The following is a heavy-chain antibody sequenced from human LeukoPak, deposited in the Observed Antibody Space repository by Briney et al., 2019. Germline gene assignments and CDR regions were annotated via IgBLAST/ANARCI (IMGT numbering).Heavy chain of an antibody. Sequence: GGSLRLSCAASGFTFSDFAMSWVRQTPGKRLEWVASTDGTGGDSYYADAVKGRFAISRDDSRDTLYLQMNSLKAEDTAVYYCTTDPGIVVAGGAFDIWGQGTMVTVSS. CDR3: TTDPGIVVAGGAFDI. V-gene: IGHV3-23*01. CDR2: TDGTGGDS. J-gene: IGHJ3*02. D-gene: IGHD6-19*01. CDR1: GFTFSDFA.